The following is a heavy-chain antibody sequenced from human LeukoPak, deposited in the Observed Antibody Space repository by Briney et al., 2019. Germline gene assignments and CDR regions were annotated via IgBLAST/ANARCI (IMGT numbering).Heavy chain of an antibody. CDR3: ARAPYYYDSSVDY. CDR2: IWYDGSNK. D-gene: IGHD3-22*01. CDR1: AFTFSSYS. Sequence: GGSLRLSCAASAFTFSSYSMTWVRQAPGKGLEWVAVIWYDGSNKYYADSVKGRFTISRDNSKNTLYLQMNSLRAEDTAVYYCARAPYYYDSSVDYWGQGTLVTVSS. V-gene: IGHV3-33*08. J-gene: IGHJ4*02.